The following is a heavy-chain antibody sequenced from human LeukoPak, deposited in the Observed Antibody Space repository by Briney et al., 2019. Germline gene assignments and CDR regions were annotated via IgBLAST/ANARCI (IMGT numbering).Heavy chain of an antibody. V-gene: IGHV3-53*03. CDR1: GFTVRSSY. J-gene: IGHJ3*02. D-gene: IGHD1-26*01. Sequence: PGGSLRLSCAASGFTVRSSYMSWVRQPPGEGLEWVSVVFSGGSPNYAAPAKGRFTISTDNSKNTLYLQMNSLRAEDTAVYYCARGGSYLSAFDIWGQGTMVTVSS. CDR2: VFSGGSP. CDR3: ARGGSYLSAFDI.